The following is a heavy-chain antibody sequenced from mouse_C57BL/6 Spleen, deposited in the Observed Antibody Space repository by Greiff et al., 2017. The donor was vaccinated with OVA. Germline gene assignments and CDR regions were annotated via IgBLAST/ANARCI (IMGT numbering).Heavy chain of an antibody. V-gene: IGHV1-50*01. D-gene: IGHD2-3*01. CDR2: IDPSDSYT. J-gene: IGHJ3*01. CDR3: ARRGDGYLVGAY. Sequence: QVQLQQPGAELVKPGASVKLSCKASGYTFTSYWMQWVKQRPGQGLEWIGEIDPSDSYTNYNQKFKGKATLTVDTSSSTAYMQLSSLTSEDSAVYYCARRGDGYLVGAYWGQGTLVTVSA. CDR1: GYTFTSYW.